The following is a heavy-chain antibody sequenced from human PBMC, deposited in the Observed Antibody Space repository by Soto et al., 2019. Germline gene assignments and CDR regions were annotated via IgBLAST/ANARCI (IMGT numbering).Heavy chain of an antibody. V-gene: IGHV1-46*01. CDR1: GYTFATHY. Sequence: ASVKVSCKASGYTFATHYIHWVRQAPGQGLEWMGIINPTDGGTINAQRFQDRVTMTRDTSTNTIYMELRRLTSEDTAVFYCVRDAIGSPQTYVWGSHFDYWG. CDR2: INPTDGGT. CDR3: VRDAIGSPQTYVWGSHFDY. J-gene: IGHJ4*01. D-gene: IGHD3-16*01.